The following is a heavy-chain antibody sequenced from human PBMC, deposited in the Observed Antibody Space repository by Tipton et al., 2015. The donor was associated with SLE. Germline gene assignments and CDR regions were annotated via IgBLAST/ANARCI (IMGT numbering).Heavy chain of an antibody. J-gene: IGHJ6*02. Sequence: SLRLSCAASGFTFHNYWMQWVRQPPGKGLVLVSRLSTDGSVTTYADSVKGRLNISRDNAKNTLYLQMRSLRVEDTGIYYCSRAPTISVAGTTDPFGMDVWGPGTRVTVSS. CDR1: GFTFHNYW. V-gene: IGHV3-74*01. D-gene: IGHD6-19*01. CDR3: SRAPTISVAGTTDPFGMDV. CDR2: LSTDGSVT.